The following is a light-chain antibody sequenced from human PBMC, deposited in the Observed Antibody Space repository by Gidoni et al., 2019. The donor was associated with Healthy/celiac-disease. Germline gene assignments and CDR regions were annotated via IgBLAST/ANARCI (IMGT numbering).Light chain of an antibody. J-gene: IGKJ2*01. CDR3: QQYDNLPLMYT. Sequence: DIQMTQSPSSLSASVGDRVTITCQASQDISNYLNWYQQKPGKAPKLLIYDASNLETGVPSRFSGGGSGTDFTFTISSLQPEDIATYYCQQYDNLPLMYTFXQXTKLEIK. CDR2: DAS. V-gene: IGKV1-33*01. CDR1: QDISNY.